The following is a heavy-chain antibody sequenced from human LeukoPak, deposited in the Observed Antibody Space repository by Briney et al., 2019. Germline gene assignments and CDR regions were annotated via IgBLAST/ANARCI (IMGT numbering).Heavy chain of an antibody. D-gene: IGHD3-22*01. V-gene: IGHV4-39*01. CDR1: GGSNSSSSYY. Sequence: SETLSLTCTVSGGSNSSSSYYWGWIRQPPGKGLEWIGTIYKSGSTYYNPSPKSRVTISVDTSKNQFALKLSSVTAADAAMYYCARSGYYPSSGFRGAFDIWGQGTMVTVSS. CDR3: ARSGYYPSSGFRGAFDI. J-gene: IGHJ3*02. CDR2: IYKSGST.